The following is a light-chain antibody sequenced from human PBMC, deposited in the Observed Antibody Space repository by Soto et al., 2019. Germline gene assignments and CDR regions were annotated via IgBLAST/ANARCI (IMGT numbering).Light chain of an antibody. CDR2: DVS. CDR3: SSYTSSSTPLNV. V-gene: IGLV2-14*01. Sequence: QSVLTQPASVSGSPGHSITISCTGTSSDVGGYNYVSWYQQHPGKAPKLMIYDVSNRPSGVSNRFSGSKSGNTASLTISGLQAEDEADYYCSSYTSSSTPLNVFGTGTKVTVL. CDR1: SSDVGGYNY. J-gene: IGLJ1*01.